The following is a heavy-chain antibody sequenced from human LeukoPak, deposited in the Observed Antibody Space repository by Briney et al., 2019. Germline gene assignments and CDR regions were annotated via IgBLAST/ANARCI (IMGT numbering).Heavy chain of an antibody. CDR3: AKDIAYGGNSYPDY. V-gene: IGHV3-9*01. CDR2: ISWNSGSI. Sequence: GRSLRLSCAASGFTFDDYAMHWVRQAPGKGLEWVSGISWNSGSIGYADSVKGRFTISRDNAKNSLYLQMNSLRAEDTALYYCAKDIAYGGNSYPDYWGQGTLVTVSS. CDR1: GFTFDDYA. J-gene: IGHJ4*02. D-gene: IGHD4-23*01.